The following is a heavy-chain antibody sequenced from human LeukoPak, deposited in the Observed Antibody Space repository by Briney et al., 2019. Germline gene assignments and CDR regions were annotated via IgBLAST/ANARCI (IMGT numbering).Heavy chain of an antibody. Sequence: GGSLRLSCAASGFTFSSYAMHWVRQAPGKGLEWVAVISYDGSNKYYADSVKGRFTISRDNSKNTLYLQMNSMRAEDTAVYYCARSWGGYCSGGSCPYYFDYWGQGTLVTVSS. CDR3: ARSWGGYCSGGSCPYYFDY. CDR2: ISYDGSNK. V-gene: IGHV3-30-3*01. J-gene: IGHJ4*02. CDR1: GFTFSSYA. D-gene: IGHD2-15*01.